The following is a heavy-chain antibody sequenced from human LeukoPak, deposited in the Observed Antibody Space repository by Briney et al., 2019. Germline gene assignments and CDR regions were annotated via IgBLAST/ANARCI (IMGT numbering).Heavy chain of an antibody. CDR1: GFTFTAYQ. Sequence: ASVKVSCKASGFTFTAYQMHWVRQAPGQGLEWIGRINPNSGDTNYAQKFQGRVTMTRDMSINTAYMELSSLRSDDTAVYYCARRSAPGPFDYWGQGTLVTVSS. CDR3: ARRSAPGPFDY. D-gene: IGHD6-25*01. J-gene: IGHJ4*02. CDR2: INPNSGDT. V-gene: IGHV1-2*06.